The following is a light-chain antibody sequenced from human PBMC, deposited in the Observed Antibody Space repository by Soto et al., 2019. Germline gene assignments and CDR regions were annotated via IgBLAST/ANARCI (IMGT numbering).Light chain of an antibody. CDR1: QSLLYSSNNKTY. CDR3: QQYYSDFFT. CDR2: WAS. J-gene: IGKJ4*01. V-gene: IGKV4-1*01. Sequence: DIVMTQSPDSLTVSLGERATINCKSSQSLLYSSNNKTYLAWYQRRPGQSPKMLIFWASARESGVPDRFAGSVSETDFTLTISSLQAEDAAVYYCQQYYSDFFTFGRGTRLEIK.